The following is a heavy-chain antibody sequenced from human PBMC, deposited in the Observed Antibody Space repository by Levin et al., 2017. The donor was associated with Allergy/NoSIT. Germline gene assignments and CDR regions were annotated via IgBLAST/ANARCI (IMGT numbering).Heavy chain of an antibody. V-gene: IGHV5-51*01. CDR3: ARLRDELGSFDT. CDR2: IYPSDSDT. D-gene: IGHD7-27*01. J-gene: IGHJ4*02. Sequence: EASVKVSCKDSGYSFTSYWIGWVRQMPGKGLEWMGIIYPSDSDTRYSPSFQGQVTISADKSISTAYLQWSSLKASDTAMYYCARLRDELGSFDTWGQGTLVTVSS. CDR1: GYSFTSYW.